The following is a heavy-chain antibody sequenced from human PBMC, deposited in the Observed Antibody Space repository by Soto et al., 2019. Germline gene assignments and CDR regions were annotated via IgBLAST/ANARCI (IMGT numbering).Heavy chain of an antibody. V-gene: IGHV3-23*01. J-gene: IGHJ5*02. Sequence: GGSLRLSCATSGFTFSSYAMTWVRQAPGKGLEWVSTFNGNGGLTYYADSVKGRFTISRDNSKNTLYLQMDSLRAEDTAIYYCAKDNSLRWFDPWGQGTLVTVSS. CDR1: GFTFSSYA. CDR3: AKDNSLRWFDP. D-gene: IGHD2-15*01. CDR2: FNGNGGLT.